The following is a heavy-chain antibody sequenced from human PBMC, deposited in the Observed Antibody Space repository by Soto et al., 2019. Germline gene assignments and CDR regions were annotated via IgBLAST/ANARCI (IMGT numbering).Heavy chain of an antibody. CDR3: AKAFDYNYGGSGGHNDY. CDR2: ISGGSEST. V-gene: IGHV3-23*01. D-gene: IGHD4-4*01. Sequence: EVQLLESGGGLVQPGGSLRLSCAASGFTFSSYAMSWVRQAPGKGLAWVSAISGGSESTYFADSVKGRFSISRDNSRNTLFLHMNRLRAEDTALYYCAKAFDYNYGGSGGHNDYWGQGTLVAVSS. J-gene: IGHJ4*02. CDR1: GFTFSSYA.